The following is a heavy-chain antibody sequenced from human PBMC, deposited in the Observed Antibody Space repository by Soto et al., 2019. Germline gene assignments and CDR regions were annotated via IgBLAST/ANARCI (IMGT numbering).Heavy chain of an antibody. J-gene: IGHJ5*02. CDR2: IYYSGST. CDR3: ARDRIAAAGRHWFDP. Sequence: SETLSLTCTFSGGSIISYYWSWIRQPPGKGLEWIGYIYYSGSTNYNPSLKSRVTISVDTSKNQFSLKLSSVTAADTAVYYCARDRIAAAGRHWFDPWGQGTLVTVSS. V-gene: IGHV4-59*01. D-gene: IGHD6-13*01. CDR1: GGSIISYY.